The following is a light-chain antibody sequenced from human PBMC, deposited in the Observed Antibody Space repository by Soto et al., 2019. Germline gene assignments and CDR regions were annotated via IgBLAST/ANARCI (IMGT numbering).Light chain of an antibody. Sequence: DIQLTQSPSFLSASVGDRVTITCRASQGISSYLAWYQQKPGKAPKLLIYAASTLQSGVPSRFSGSGSGTEFTLTISSLQPEDFASYYRQQLNSYPLTFGQGTKLEIK. V-gene: IGKV1-9*01. J-gene: IGKJ2*01. CDR1: QGISSY. CDR2: AAS. CDR3: QQLNSYPLT.